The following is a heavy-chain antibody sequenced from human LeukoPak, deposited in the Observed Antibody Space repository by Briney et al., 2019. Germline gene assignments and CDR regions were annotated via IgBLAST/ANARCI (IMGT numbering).Heavy chain of an antibody. J-gene: IGHJ6*02. D-gene: IGHD2-15*01. V-gene: IGHV5-51*01. Sequence: GESLKISCKGSGYSFTSYCIGWVRQMPGKGLEWMGIIYPGDSDTRYSPSFQGQVTISADKSISTAYLQWSSLKASDTAMYYCARGYCSGGSCSRYYYYYGMDVWGQGTTVTVSS. CDR1: GYSFTSYC. CDR2: IYPGDSDT. CDR3: ARGYCSGGSCSRYYYYYGMDV.